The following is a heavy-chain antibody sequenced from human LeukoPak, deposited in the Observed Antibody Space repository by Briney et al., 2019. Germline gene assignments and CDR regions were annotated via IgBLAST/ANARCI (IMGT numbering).Heavy chain of an antibody. D-gene: IGHD5-18*01. Sequence: GGSLRLSCAASGFTFSTYGMSWVRQAPGKGLEWVSAISSSGGSTNYADSVKGRFTISRDNAKNSLCLQMNSLRAEDTAVYFCARSRREYTYGKHDYWGQGTLVTVSS. V-gene: IGHV3-23*01. CDR1: GFTFSTYG. CDR3: ARSRREYTYGKHDY. J-gene: IGHJ4*02. CDR2: ISSSGGST.